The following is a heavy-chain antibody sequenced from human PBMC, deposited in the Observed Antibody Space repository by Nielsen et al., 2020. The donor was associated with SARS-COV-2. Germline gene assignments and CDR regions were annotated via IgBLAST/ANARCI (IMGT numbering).Heavy chain of an antibody. J-gene: IGHJ4*02. CDR2: ISSSSSYT. CDR1: GFTFSDYY. V-gene: IGHV3-11*05. CDR3: AREGRNLPLNY. Sequence: GESLKISCAASGFTFSDYYMSWIRQAPGKGLERVSYISSSSSYTNYADSVKGRFTISRDNAKNSLYLQMNALRAEDTAVYYCAREGRNLPLNYWGQGTLVTVSS.